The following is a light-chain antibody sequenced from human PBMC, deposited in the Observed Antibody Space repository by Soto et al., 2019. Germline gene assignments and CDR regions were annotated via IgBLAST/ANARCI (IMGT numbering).Light chain of an antibody. V-gene: IGKV1-39*01. Sequence: IQMTQSPSSLSASIGDTVTITCRASQTIDRYLNWFQQKSGQAPKLLMNAASTLRSGVPSRFSASGSGTDFTLTISSLQPEDYATYYCQQSYNAPFNFGPGPNVDIK. J-gene: IGKJ3*01. CDR3: QQSYNAPFN. CDR1: QTIDRY. CDR2: AAS.